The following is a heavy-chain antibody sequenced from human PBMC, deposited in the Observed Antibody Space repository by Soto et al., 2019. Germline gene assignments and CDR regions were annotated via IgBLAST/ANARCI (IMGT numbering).Heavy chain of an antibody. Sequence: QLQLQESGSGLVKPSQTLSLTCAVSGGSISSGGYSWSWIRQPPGKGLEWIGYIYHSWGTYYNPSLKRRVTKTVDRSKHQFSLKLSSVTAADTALYYCARVPDRWGQGTLVTVSS. CDR2: IYHSWGT. CDR1: GGSISSGGYS. J-gene: IGHJ5*02. V-gene: IGHV4-30-2*01. CDR3: ARVPDR. D-gene: IGHD2-2*01.